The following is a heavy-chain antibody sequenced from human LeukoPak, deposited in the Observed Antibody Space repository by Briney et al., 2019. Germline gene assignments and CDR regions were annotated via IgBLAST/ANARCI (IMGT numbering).Heavy chain of an antibody. Sequence: PGGSLRLSCAASGFTFSSYSMNWVRQAPGKGLEWVSYISSSSSTIYYADSVKGRFTISRDNSKNTLYLQMNSLRAEDTAVYYCASNLYGDDHYWGQGTLVTVSS. D-gene: IGHD4-17*01. V-gene: IGHV3-48*01. CDR1: GFTFSSYS. CDR3: ASNLYGDDHY. J-gene: IGHJ4*02. CDR2: ISSSSSTI.